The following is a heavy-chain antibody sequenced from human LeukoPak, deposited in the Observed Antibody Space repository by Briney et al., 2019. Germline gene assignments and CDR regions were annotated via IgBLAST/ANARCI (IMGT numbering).Heavy chain of an antibody. CDR3: ARAQQYSSSWYYAFDI. Sequence: ASVKVSCKASGYTFTSYDINWVRQATGQGLEWMGWMNPNSGNTGYAQKFQGRVTITRNTSISTAYMELSSLRSEDTAVYYCARAQQYSSSWYYAFDIWGQGTMVTVSS. CDR2: MNPNSGNT. D-gene: IGHD6-13*01. CDR1: GYTFTSYD. V-gene: IGHV1-8*03. J-gene: IGHJ3*02.